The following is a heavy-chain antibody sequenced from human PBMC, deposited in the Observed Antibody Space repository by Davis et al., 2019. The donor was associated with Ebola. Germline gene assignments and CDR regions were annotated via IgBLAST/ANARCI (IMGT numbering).Heavy chain of an antibody. J-gene: IGHJ4*02. CDR3: TTLKTYYQIRVEGFFDY. D-gene: IGHD3-10*01. CDR2: IKQAGSEQ. Sequence: GESLKISCAASGFTFSSYWMSWVRQAPGKGLEWVANIKQAGSEQYYVDSVKGRFTISRDNAKNLLYLQMNSRGAEDTALYSCTTLKTYYQIRVEGFFDYWGQGTLVTVSS. CDR1: GFTFSSYW. V-gene: IGHV3-7*03.